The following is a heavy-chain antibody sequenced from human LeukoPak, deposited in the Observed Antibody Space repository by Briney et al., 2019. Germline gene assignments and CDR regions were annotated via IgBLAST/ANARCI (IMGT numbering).Heavy chain of an antibody. D-gene: IGHD3-22*01. Sequence: PGGSLRLSCAASGFTFSSYGMHWVRQAPGKGLEWVAFIQYDGSNKYYADSVKGRLTISRDNSKNTLYLQMNSLRAEDTAVYYCAKDGYYYDSSGYYFDYWGQGTLVTVSS. CDR1: GFTFSSYG. J-gene: IGHJ4*02. V-gene: IGHV3-30*02. CDR3: AKDGYYYDSSGYYFDY. CDR2: IQYDGSNK.